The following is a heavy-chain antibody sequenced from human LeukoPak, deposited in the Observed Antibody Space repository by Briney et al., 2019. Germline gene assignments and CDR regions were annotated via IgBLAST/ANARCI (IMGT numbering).Heavy chain of an antibody. J-gene: IGHJ6*03. Sequence: ASVKVSCKASGYTFTGYYMQWVRQAPGQGLEWVGWINPNRGGTNYAQTFQGRVTMTRDTSISTAYMELSRLRSDDTAVYYCARVSMSGSYRRVYYMDVWGKGTTVTVSS. CDR2: INPNRGGT. CDR1: GYTFTGYY. V-gene: IGHV1-2*02. D-gene: IGHD1-26*01. CDR3: ARVSMSGSYRRVYYMDV.